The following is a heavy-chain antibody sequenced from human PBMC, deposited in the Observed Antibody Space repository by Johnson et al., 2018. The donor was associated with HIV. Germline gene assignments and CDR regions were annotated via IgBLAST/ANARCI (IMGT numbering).Heavy chain of an antibody. D-gene: IGHD3-9*01. J-gene: IGHJ3*01. V-gene: IGHV3-NL1*01. CDR3: ARDGRDLVTRGSFDV. Sequence: QVQLVESGGGVVQPGRSLRLSCAASGFTFSSYGMHWVRQAPGKGLEWVSVIFSVGDVYYADSVKGRFTISRDNSKNMVYLQMNSLRPEYTAVYYCARDGRDLVTRGSFDVWGQGTMVTVSS. CDR2: IFSVGDV. CDR1: GFTFSSYG.